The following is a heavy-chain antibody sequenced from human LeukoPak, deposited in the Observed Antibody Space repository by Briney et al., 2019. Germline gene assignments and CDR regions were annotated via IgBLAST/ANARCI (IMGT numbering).Heavy chain of an antibody. CDR3: ARDRPGGSSLDY. J-gene: IGHJ4*02. V-gene: IGHV4-34*01. CDR1: GGSFSGYY. CDR2: INHSGST. D-gene: IGHD6-13*01. Sequence: SETLSLTCAVYGGSFSGYYWGWIRQPPGKGLEWIGEINHSGSTNYNPSLKSRVTISVDTSKNQFSLKLSSVTAADTAVYYCARDRPGGSSLDYWGQGTLVTVSS.